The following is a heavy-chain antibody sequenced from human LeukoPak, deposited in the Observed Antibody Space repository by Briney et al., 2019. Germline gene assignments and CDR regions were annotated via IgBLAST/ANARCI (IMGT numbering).Heavy chain of an antibody. CDR2: ISGRGGST. J-gene: IGHJ4*02. V-gene: IGHV3-23*01. CDR1: GFTFSRYA. D-gene: IGHD6-19*01. Sequence: GGSLRLSCVASGFTFSRYAMSWVRQAPGTGLEWLPGISGRGGSTYYADSVKGRFTISRDNSKNTLFLQMNSLRAEDTAVYYCAKETYSSGWYPYFDYWGQGTLVTVSS. CDR3: AKETYSSGWYPYFDY.